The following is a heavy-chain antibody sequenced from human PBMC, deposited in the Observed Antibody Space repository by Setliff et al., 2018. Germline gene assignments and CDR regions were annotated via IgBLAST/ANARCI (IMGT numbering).Heavy chain of an antibody. D-gene: IGHD4-4*01. V-gene: IGHV1-3*03. CDR1: GYTFANYG. Sequence: GASVKVSCKASGYTFANYGLHWVRQAPGQRLEWMGWINAGNGDTKFSQDFQGRVTITRDTSASTAYIDLSSLRSDDMAVYYCARGRPTANPYYYYYMDVWGKGTTVTVSS. CDR2: INAGNGDT. J-gene: IGHJ6*03. CDR3: ARGRPTANPYYYYYMDV.